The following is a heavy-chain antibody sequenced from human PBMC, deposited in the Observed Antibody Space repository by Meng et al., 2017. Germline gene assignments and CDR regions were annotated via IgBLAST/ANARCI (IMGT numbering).Heavy chain of an antibody. D-gene: IGHD4-17*01. Sequence: QLQESAPGLVKPSQTLSLTCTVTGGSISSANYYWSWIRQPPGKGLEWIGYIYYSGSTYYNPSLKSRVTISLDTSKNQFSLKLTSVTAADTAVYYCARGDYDGLAYWGQGTLVTVSS. J-gene: IGHJ4*02. CDR3: ARGDYDGLAY. V-gene: IGHV4-30-4*01. CDR1: GGSISSANYY. CDR2: IYYSGST.